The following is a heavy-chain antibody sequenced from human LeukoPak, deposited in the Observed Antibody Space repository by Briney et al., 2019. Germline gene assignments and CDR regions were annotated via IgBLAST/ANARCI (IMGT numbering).Heavy chain of an antibody. CDR1: GGSISSRPYY. CDR3: ARSRGYSYGRYFDY. J-gene: IGHJ4*02. V-gene: IGHV4-39*07. D-gene: IGHD5-18*01. CDR2: INHSGST. Sequence: PSETLSLTCTVSGGSISSRPYYWGWVRQPPGKGLEWIGEINHSGSTNYNPSLKSRVTISVDTSKNQFSLKLSSVTAADTAVYYCARSRGYSYGRYFDYWGQGTLVTVSS.